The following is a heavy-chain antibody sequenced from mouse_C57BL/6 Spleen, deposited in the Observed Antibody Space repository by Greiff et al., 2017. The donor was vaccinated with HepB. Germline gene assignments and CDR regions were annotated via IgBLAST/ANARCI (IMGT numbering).Heavy chain of an antibody. CDR2: INPSSGYP. V-gene: IGHV1-7*01. Sequence: QVQLQQSGAELAKPGASVKLSCKASGYTFTSYWMHWVKQRPGQGLEWIGYINPSSGYPKYNQKFKDKATFTADKSSSTAYMQLSSLTYEDSAVYYCARGINWVWYFDVWGTGTTVTVSS. D-gene: IGHD4-1*01. CDR1: GYTFTSYW. CDR3: ARGINWVWYFDV. J-gene: IGHJ1*03.